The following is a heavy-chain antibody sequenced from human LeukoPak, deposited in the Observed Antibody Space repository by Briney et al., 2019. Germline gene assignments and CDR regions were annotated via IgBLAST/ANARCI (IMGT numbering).Heavy chain of an antibody. V-gene: IGHV1-2*02. D-gene: IGHD4-17*01. Sequence: GASVKVSCKASGYTFIDYYMHWVRQAPGQGLEWMGWINPNSGGTDFAQKFQGRVTMTRDTSISTTYMELSSLRSDDTAVYYCVGSVTTETYSTFDYWGQGTLVTVSS. CDR2: INPNSGGT. CDR3: VGSVTTETYSTFDY. CDR1: GYTFIDYY. J-gene: IGHJ4*02.